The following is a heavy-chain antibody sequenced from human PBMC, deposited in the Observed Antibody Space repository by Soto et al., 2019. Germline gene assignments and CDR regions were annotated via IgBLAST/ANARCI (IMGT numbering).Heavy chain of an antibody. D-gene: IGHD3-22*01. CDR2: IYHSGST. V-gene: IGHV4-30-2*01. CDR3: ARDTYYYDSSGEGGGMDV. J-gene: IGHJ6*02. Sequence: TSESLSLSCAVSGGSISSGGYSWSWIRQPPGKGLEWIGYIYHSGSTYYNPSLKSRVTISVDRSKNQFSLKLSSVTAADTAVYYCARDTYYYDSSGEGGGMDVWGQGTTVTVSS. CDR1: GGSISSGGYS.